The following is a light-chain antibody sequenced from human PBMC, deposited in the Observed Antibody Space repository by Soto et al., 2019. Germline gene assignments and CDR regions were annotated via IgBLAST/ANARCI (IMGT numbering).Light chain of an antibody. CDR2: AAS. V-gene: IGKV3-20*01. CDR1: QSLNSNF. J-gene: IGKJ2*01. CDR3: QQYDTSPPRYT. Sequence: EIVLTQSPGTLSLSPGESATLSCRASQSLNSNFLAWYQQKPGQAPRLLVYAASSRATGIPDRFRGSACGTVFTISVSIREPEDFAVYYCQQYDTSPPRYTVGQGTKLEIK.